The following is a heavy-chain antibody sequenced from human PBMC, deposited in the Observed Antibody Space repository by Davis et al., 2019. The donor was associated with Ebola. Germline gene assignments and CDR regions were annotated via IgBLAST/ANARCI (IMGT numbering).Heavy chain of an antibody. CDR1: GFTFSSYG. CDR3: ARGANTDTAMVV. CDR2: ISYDGSNK. D-gene: IGHD5-18*01. Sequence: GESLKISCAASGFTFSSYGMHWVRQAPGKGLEWVAVISYDGSNKYYADSVKGRFTISRDNSKNTLYLQMNSLRSEDTAVYYCARGANTDTAMVVWGQGTLVTVSS. J-gene: IGHJ4*02. V-gene: IGHV3-30*03.